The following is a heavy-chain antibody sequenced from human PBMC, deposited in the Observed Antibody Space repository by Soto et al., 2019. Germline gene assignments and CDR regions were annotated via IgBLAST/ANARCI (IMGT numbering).Heavy chain of an antibody. Sequence: ASVKVSCKTSGYIFTAHLIHWVRQSPGQGLEWMGWINPNSGGTNYAQKFQGWVTMTRYTSISTAYLELSRLRSDDTAVYYCARDPHYCSSTSCYGLVYGMDVWGQGTTVTVSS. CDR2: INPNSGGT. CDR1: GYIFTAHL. CDR3: ARDPHYCSSTSCYGLVYGMDV. V-gene: IGHV1-2*04. J-gene: IGHJ6*02. D-gene: IGHD2-2*01.